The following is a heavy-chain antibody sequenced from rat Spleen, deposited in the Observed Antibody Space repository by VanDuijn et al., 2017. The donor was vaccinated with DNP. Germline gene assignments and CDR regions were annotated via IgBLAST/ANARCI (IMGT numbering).Heavy chain of an antibody. V-gene: IGHV5-25*01. Sequence: EVQLVESGGGLVQPGRSMKLSCAASGFTFTNYGMAWVRQTPTKGLEWVASITYDGGNTYYRDSVKGRFTISRDLARSSLYLQMDSLRSEDTATYYCARHRTIMPYYYSMDAWGQGASVTVSS. D-gene: IGHD1-12*01. CDR2: ITYDGGNT. CDR3: ARHRTIMPYYYSMDA. CDR1: GFTFTNYG. J-gene: IGHJ4*01.